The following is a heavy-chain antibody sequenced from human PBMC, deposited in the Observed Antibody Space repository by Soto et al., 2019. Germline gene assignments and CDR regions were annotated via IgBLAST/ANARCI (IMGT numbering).Heavy chain of an antibody. CDR3: ARLVFHCLRGSCDDYSFYGLDV. CDR1: GGSISSTDHY. D-gene: IGHD2-15*01. CDR2: IYFAGST. J-gene: IGHJ6*02. Sequence: ETLSLPCTVSGGSISSTDHYLGWVRQPPGKGLEWLGSIYFAGSTFHNPALKSRATLSVDTSRNQFSLRLTTVTASDTAVYYCARLVFHCLRGSCDDYSFYGLDVWGQVTTVTVSS. V-gene: IGHV4-39*01.